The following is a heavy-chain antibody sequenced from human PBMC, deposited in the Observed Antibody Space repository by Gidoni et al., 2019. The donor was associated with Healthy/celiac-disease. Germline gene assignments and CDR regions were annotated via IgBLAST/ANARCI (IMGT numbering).Heavy chain of an antibody. CDR3: AKDRVQLWPGGYFDI. D-gene: IGHD5-18*01. CDR1: GFPLRSDG. J-gene: IGHJ3*02. V-gene: IGHV3-30*18. CDR2: ISYDGSNK. Sequence: VKLVESGGGVVQPGRSLRLSCAASGFPLRSDGRHWVRQAPGKGLEWVAVISYDGSNKYYADSVKGRFTISRDNSKNTLYLQMNSLRAEDTAVYYCAKDRVQLWPGGYFDIWGQGTMVTVSS.